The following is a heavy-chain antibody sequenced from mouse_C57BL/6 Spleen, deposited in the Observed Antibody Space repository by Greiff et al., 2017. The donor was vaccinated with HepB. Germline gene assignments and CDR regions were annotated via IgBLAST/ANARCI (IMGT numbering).Heavy chain of an antibody. D-gene: IGHD3-2*02. J-gene: IGHJ4*01. Sequence: QVHVKQSGAELVKPGASVKISCKASGYAFSSYWMNWVKQRPGKGLEWIGQIYPGDGDTNYNGKFKGKATLTADKSSSTAYMQLSSLTSEDSAVYFCARRGAQATNAMDYWGQGTSVTVSS. CDR1: GYAFSSYW. CDR3: ARRGAQATNAMDY. V-gene: IGHV1-80*01. CDR2: IYPGDGDT.